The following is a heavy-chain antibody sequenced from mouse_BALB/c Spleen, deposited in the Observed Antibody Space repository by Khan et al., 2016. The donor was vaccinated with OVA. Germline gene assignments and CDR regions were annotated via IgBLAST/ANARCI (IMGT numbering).Heavy chain of an antibody. D-gene: IGHD1-2*01. J-gene: IGHJ2*01. Sequence: EVELVESGPGLVKPSQSLSLTCTVTGYSITSGYGWNWIRQFPGNKLELMGYISYSGSTNYNPSLTSRISITRDTSKNQFFLQLNSVTTEDTATYYCARTARIKYWGQGTTLTVSS. CDR2: ISYSGST. V-gene: IGHV3-2*02. CDR1: GYSITSGYG. CDR3: ARTARIKY.